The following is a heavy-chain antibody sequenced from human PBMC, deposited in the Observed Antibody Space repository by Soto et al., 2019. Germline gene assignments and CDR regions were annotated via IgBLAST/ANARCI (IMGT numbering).Heavy chain of an antibody. CDR3: VKDLVVLSAIFDS. V-gene: IGHV3-23*01. D-gene: IGHD2-21*02. CDR1: GFTFGNYA. J-gene: IGHJ4*02. CDR2: IVASGGRT. Sequence: GGSLRLSCAASGFTFGNYAMGWVRQAPGKGLEWVSGIVASGGRTFYADSAKGRFTISRDNSRSTLYLQMNSLRADDTAVYYCVKDLVVLSAIFDSWGRGTLATVSS.